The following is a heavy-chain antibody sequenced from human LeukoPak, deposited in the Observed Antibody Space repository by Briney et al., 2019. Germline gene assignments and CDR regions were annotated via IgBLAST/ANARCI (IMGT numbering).Heavy chain of an antibody. CDR1: GVSISSDNW. CDR3: ATRHHSRTYMVPLDS. Sequence: PSETLSLTCAVYGVSISSDNWWTWVRQPPGKGLEWIGETHRSGDTKYNPSLNGRVTISMDNCKNQLSLNLISVTAADTAIYFCATRHHSRTYMVPLDSWGQGTLVTVSS. J-gene: IGHJ4*02. V-gene: IGHV4/OR15-8*02. CDR2: THRSGDT. D-gene: IGHD3-10*01.